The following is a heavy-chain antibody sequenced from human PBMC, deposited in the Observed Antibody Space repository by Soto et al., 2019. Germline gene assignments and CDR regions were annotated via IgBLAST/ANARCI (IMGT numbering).Heavy chain of an antibody. V-gene: IGHV4-38-2*01. Sequence: PSETLSLTCAVSGFSISSDSYLGWMLQSPCKGLEWIGTLSHSGRTFYNPSLKSRVTISADTTKNQFSLSLTSVTAADTAVYYCGHLKTDTEVTPAPPLFDSWGQGTLVTVSS. CDR1: GFSISSDSY. J-gene: IGHJ4*02. D-gene: IGHD2-2*01. CDR3: GHLKTDTEVTPAPPLFDS. CDR2: LSHSGRT.